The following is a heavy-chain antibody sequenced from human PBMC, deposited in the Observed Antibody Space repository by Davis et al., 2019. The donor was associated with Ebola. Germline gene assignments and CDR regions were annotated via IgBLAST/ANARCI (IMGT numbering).Heavy chain of an antibody. CDR2: IWYDGSNK. V-gene: IGHV3-33*06. CDR1: GFTFSSYG. Sequence: PGGSLRLSCAASGFTFSSYGMHWVRQAPGKGLEWVAVIWYDGSNKYYADSVKGRFTISRDNSKNTLYLQMNSLRAEDTAVYYCAKAPREQWELPDWYFDLWGRGTLVTVSS. CDR3: AKAPREQWELPDWYFDL. J-gene: IGHJ2*01. D-gene: IGHD1-26*01.